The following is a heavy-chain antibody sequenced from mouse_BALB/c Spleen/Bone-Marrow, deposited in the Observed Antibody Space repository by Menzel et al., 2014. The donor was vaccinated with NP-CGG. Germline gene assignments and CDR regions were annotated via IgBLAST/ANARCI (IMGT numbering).Heavy chain of an antibody. CDR1: GFTFSSYS. CDR3: TRHGEVRRFYYALDY. D-gene: IGHD2-14*01. J-gene: IGHJ4*01. Sequence: DVKLVESGGGLVQPGGSLKLSCTASGFTFSSYSMSWVRQTPEKRLEWVAYISNGGGSTYYPDAVKGRFTISRDNAKNSLYLQMSSLKSEDPAMYYCTRHGEVRRFYYALDYWGQGTSVTVSS. CDR2: ISNGGGST. V-gene: IGHV5-12-2*01.